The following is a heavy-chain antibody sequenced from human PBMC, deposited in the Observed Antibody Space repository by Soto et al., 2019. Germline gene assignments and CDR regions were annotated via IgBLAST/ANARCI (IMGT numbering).Heavy chain of an antibody. J-gene: IGHJ5*01. Sequence: QVQLVESGGGVVPPGRSLRLSCAASGFAFISHGMHWVRQAPGKGLEWVAVIVREGSEKYYSDSVKGRFTISRDNSKNALYLEMNSLRAEDTAVYYCARDDDYDDNGLDSLGPGTLVTGST. V-gene: IGHV3-33*01. CDR1: GFAFISHG. CDR3: ARDDDYDDNGLDS. D-gene: IGHD4-17*01. CDR2: IVREGSEK.